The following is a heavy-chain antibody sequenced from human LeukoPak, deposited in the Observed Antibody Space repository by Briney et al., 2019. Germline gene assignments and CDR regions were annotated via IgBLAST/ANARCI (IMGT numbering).Heavy chain of an antibody. D-gene: IGHD6-19*01. Sequence: GASVKVSCKASGYTFTTYNINWVRQAPGQGLEWMGWISAYNGNTNYAQKFQGRVTMTRNTSISTAYMELSSLRSEDTAVYYCARVRQWLVVSDYWGQGTLVTVSS. J-gene: IGHJ4*02. CDR3: ARVRQWLVVSDY. CDR1: GYTFTTYN. V-gene: IGHV1-8*02. CDR2: ISAYNGNT.